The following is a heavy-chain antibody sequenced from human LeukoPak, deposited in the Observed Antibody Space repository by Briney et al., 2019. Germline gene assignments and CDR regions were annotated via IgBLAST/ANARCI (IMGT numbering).Heavy chain of an antibody. CDR2: IYYSGST. D-gene: IGHD3-9*01. CDR1: GGSISSYY. J-gene: IGHJ5*02. Sequence: SETLSLTCTVSGGSISSYYWSWIRRPPGKGLEWIGYIYYSGSTNYNPSLKSRVTISVDTSKNQFSLKLSSVTAADTAVYYCARGYYDILTGYYTGRDWFDPWGQGTLVTVSS. V-gene: IGHV4-59*01. CDR3: ARGYYDILTGYYTGRDWFDP.